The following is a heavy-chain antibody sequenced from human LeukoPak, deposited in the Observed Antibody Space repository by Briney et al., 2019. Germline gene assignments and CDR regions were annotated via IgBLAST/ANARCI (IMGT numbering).Heavy chain of an antibody. CDR3: ARGAYYCDSSGFAHWFDP. Sequence: PSEPLSLACTVSGGSISSYYWSWIRQPPGKGLEWIGYIYYSGSTNYNPSLNSRVTISVDTSKNQFSLKLSSVTAADTAVYYCARGAYYCDSSGFAHWFDPWGQGTLVTVSS. CDR1: GGSISSYY. CDR2: IYYSGST. J-gene: IGHJ5*02. V-gene: IGHV4-59*01. D-gene: IGHD3-22*01.